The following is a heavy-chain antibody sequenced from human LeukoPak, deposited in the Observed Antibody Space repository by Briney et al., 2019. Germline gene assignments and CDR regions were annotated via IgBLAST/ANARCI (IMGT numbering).Heavy chain of an antibody. D-gene: IGHD2-2*01. CDR2: ISWNSVNI. CDR3: ARADYYCSSTSCGFDY. V-gene: IGHV3-9*01. Sequence: GGSLRLSCAASGFTLDDYAMHWVRQAPGKGLEWVSGISWNSVNIGYADSVKGRFTISRDNAKNSLYLQMNSLRAEDTAVYYCARADYYCSSTSCGFDYWGQGTLVTVSS. CDR1: GFTLDDYA. J-gene: IGHJ4*02.